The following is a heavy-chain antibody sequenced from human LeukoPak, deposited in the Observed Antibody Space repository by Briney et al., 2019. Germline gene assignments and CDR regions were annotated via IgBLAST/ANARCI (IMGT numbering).Heavy chain of an antibody. D-gene: IGHD3-22*01. Sequence: PSETLSLTCIVSGGSISSSSYYWGWIRQPPGKGLEWIGSIYYSGSTYYNPSLKSRVTISVDTSKNQFSLKLSSVTAADTAVYYCASAEDYYDSSGWDYWGQGTLVTVSS. J-gene: IGHJ4*02. V-gene: IGHV4-39*01. CDR3: ASAEDYYDSSGWDY. CDR2: IYYSGST. CDR1: GGSISSSSYY.